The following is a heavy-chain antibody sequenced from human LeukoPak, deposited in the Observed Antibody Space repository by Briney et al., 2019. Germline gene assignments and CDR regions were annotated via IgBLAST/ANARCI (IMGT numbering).Heavy chain of an antibody. CDR1: GGSISSSSYY. V-gene: IGHV4-39*07. CDR2: IYYSGST. Sequence: SETLSLTCTVSGGSISSSSYYWGWIRQPPGKGLEWIGSIYYSGSTYYNPSLKSRVTISVDTSKNQFSLKLSSVTAADTAVYYCASFGNYDYVWGSYRYTGTHYFDYWGQGTLVTVSS. D-gene: IGHD3-16*02. CDR3: ASFGNYDYVWGSYRYTGTHYFDY. J-gene: IGHJ4*02.